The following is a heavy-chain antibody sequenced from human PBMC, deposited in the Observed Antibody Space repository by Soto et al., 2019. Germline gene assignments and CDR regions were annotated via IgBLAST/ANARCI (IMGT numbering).Heavy chain of an antibody. CDR3: ARESDDLTSNFDD. V-gene: IGHV3-21*01. Sequence: EVQLVESGGGLVKPGGSLRLSCAASGFTFTRYSMNWVRQAPGKGLEWVSSISSTTNYIYYADSMKGRFTVSRDNAKNSVYLDMNSLSAEDTGVYYCARESDDLTSNFDDWGQGTLVTVSA. CDR2: ISSTTNYI. J-gene: IGHJ4*02. CDR1: GFTFTRYS.